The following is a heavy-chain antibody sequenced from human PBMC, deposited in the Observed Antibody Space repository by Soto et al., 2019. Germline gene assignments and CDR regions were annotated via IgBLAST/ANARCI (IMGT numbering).Heavy chain of an antibody. Sequence: GGSLRLSCAASGFTFSSYAMHWVRQAPGKGLEWVAVISYDGSNKYYADSVKGRFTISRDNSKNRLYLQMNSLRAEDTAVYYCARDQDYSNYVKPTSYYYYGMDVWGQGTTVTVSS. J-gene: IGHJ6*02. V-gene: IGHV3-30-3*01. D-gene: IGHD4-4*01. CDR2: ISYDGSNK. CDR3: ARDQDYSNYVKPTSYYYYGMDV. CDR1: GFTFSSYA.